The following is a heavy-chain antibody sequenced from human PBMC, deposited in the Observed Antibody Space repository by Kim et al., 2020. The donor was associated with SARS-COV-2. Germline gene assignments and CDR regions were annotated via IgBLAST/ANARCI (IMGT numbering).Heavy chain of an antibody. CDR1: GGSFSGYY. Sequence: SETLSLTCAVYGGSFSGYYWSWIRQPPGKGLEWIGEINHSGSTNYNPSLKSRVTISVDTSKNQFSLKLSSVTAADTAVYYCARGDGDYVYSAYYYGMDVWGQGTTVTVSS. V-gene: IGHV4-34*01. CDR2: INHSGST. CDR3: ARGDGDYVYSAYYYGMDV. J-gene: IGHJ6*02. D-gene: IGHD4-17*01.